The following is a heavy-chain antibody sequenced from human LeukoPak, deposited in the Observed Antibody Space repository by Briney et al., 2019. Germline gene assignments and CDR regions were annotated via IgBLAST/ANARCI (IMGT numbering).Heavy chain of an antibody. CDR3: AREMGVVTAHGIDV. CDR2: INHSGTT. J-gene: IGHJ6*02. CDR1: GGSFSDYY. Sequence: SSETLSLTCAVYGGSFSDYYWSWIRQPPGKGLEWIGEINHSGTTSYNPSLKSRVTISVDTSKNQFSLKLSPVTAADTALYYCAREMGVVTAHGIDVWGQGTTVTVSS. D-gene: IGHD4-23*01. V-gene: IGHV4-34*01.